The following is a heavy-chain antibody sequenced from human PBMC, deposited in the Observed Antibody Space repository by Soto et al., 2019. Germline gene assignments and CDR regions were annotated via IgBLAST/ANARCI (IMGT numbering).Heavy chain of an antibody. CDR2: INHSGST. CDR3: ARDGGPRTLNDAFDI. V-gene: IGHV4-34*01. J-gene: IGHJ3*02. Sequence: SETLSLTCAVYGGSFSGYYWSWIRQPPGKGLEWIGEINHSGSTNYNPSLKSRVTISVDTSKNQFSLKLSSVTAADKAVYYCARDGGPRTLNDAFDIWGQGTMVTVSS. D-gene: IGHD3-16*01. CDR1: GGSFSGYY.